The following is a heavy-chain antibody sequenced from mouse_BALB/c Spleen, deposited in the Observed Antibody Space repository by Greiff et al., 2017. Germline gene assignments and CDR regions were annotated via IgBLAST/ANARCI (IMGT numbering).Heavy chain of an antibody. D-gene: IGHD2-4*01. J-gene: IGHJ4*01. Sequence: EVKLVESGGGLVQPGGSRKLSCAASGFTFSSFGMHWVRQAPEKGLEWVAYISSGSSTIYYADTVKGRFTISRDNPKNTLFLQMTSLRSEDTAMYYCARPYDYDEDYYAMDYWGQGTSVTVSS. CDR2: ISSGSSTI. CDR3: ARPYDYDEDYYAMDY. CDR1: GFTFSSFG. V-gene: IGHV5-17*02.